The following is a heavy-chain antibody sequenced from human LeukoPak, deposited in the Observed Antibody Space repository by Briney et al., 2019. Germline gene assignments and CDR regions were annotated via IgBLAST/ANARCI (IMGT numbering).Heavy chain of an antibody. CDR2: IYSGGST. CDR1: GFTVSSNY. Sequence: PGGSLRLSCAASGFTVSSNYISWVRQAPGKGLEWVSVIYSGGSTYYADSVKGRFTISRDNSKNTLYLQMNSLRAEDTAVYYCARIFRPYEFGEGGSFDYWGQGTLVTVSS. CDR3: ARIFRPYEFGEGGSFDY. V-gene: IGHV3-66*02. J-gene: IGHJ4*02. D-gene: IGHD3-10*01.